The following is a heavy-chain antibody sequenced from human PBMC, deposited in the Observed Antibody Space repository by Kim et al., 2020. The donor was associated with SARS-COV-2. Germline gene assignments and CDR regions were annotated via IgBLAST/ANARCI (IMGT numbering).Heavy chain of an antibody. D-gene: IGHD3-3*01. Sequence: SLEGRVTISVDTSKNPFSLKLGSVTAADTAVYYCARGDTIFGVVINAFDIWGQGTMVTVSS. J-gene: IGHJ3*02. V-gene: IGHV4-31*02. CDR3: ARGDTIFGVVINAFDI.